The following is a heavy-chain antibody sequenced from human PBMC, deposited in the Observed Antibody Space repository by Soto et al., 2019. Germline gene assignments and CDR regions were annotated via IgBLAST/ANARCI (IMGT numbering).Heavy chain of an antibody. CDR1: GGTFSSYV. D-gene: IGHD6-19*01. CDR2: IIPMFDTT. CDR3: ARVDSSGWSEFDI. Sequence: SVKVSCKASGGTFSSYVISWVRQAPGQGLEWMGGIIPMFDTTYCAQNFQGRVTITADESTSTAYMELSSLRSEDTAVYYCARVDSSGWSEFDIWGQGTMVTVSS. V-gene: IGHV1-69*13. J-gene: IGHJ3*02.